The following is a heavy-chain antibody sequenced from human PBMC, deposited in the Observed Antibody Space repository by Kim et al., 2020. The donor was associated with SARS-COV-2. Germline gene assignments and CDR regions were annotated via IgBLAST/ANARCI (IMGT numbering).Heavy chain of an antibody. D-gene: IGHD6-19*01. CDR1: GFTFSSYA. V-gene: IGHV3-30-3*01. Sequence: GGSLRLSCAASGFTFSSYAMHWVRHAPGKGLEWVAVISYDGSNKYYADSVKGRFTISRDNSKNTLYLQMNSLRAEDTAVYYCARGSQQWLVRGAFDIWGQGTMVTVSS. CDR3: ARGSQQWLVRGAFDI. CDR2: ISYDGSNK. J-gene: IGHJ3*02.